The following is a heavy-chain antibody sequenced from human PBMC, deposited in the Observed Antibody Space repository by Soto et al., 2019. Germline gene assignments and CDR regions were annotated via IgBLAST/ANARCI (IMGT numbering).Heavy chain of an antibody. CDR1: GYTFPSYG. Sequence: ASVKGSCKASGYTFPSYGIGWARQAPGQGLEWMGWINTYNGNTNYAQNLQGRVTLTTDTSTSTAYMELRSLRSNDTAIYYCEMVDVYVTPSPQDVWRQGTTVTVSS. CDR2: INTYNGNT. V-gene: IGHV1-18*01. D-gene: IGHD3-16*01. J-gene: IGHJ6*02. CDR3: EMVDVYVTPSPQDV.